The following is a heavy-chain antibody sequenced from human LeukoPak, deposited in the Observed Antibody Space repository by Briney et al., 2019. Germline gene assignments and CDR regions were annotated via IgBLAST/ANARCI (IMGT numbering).Heavy chain of an antibody. J-gene: IGHJ4*02. CDR1: GGSFSAYY. CDR3: ATDIESSGKPFDY. CDR2: INHSGST. Sequence: PSETLSLTXAVYGGSFSAYYWSWIRQPPGKRLEWIGEINHSGSTNYNPSLKSRVTISVDTSKNQFSLKLSSVTAADTAVYYCATDIESSGKPFDYWGQGTLVTVSS. D-gene: IGHD1-26*01. V-gene: IGHV4-34*01.